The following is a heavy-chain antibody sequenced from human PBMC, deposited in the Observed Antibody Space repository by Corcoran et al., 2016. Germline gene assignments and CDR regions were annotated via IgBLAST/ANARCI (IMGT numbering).Heavy chain of an antibody. V-gene: IGHV1-46*01. Sequence: QVQLVQSGAEVKKPGASVKVSCKASGYTFTSYYMHWVRQAPGQGLEWMGIINPSGGSTSYAQKFQGRVTMTRDTSTSTVYMELSRLRSEDTAVYYCARVPPFTILGEIAFDYWGQGTLVTVSS. CDR2: INPSGGST. CDR3: ARVPPFTILGEIAFDY. CDR1: GYTFTSYY. D-gene: IGHD3-3*01. J-gene: IGHJ4*02.